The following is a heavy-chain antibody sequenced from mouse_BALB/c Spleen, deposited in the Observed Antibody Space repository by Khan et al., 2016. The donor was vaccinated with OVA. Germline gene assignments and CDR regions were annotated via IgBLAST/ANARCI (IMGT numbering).Heavy chain of an antibody. V-gene: IGHV14-3*02. Sequence: VQLQQSGAELVKPGASVKLSCTASGFNIKDTYMHWVKQRPEQGLEWIGRIDPANGNTKYDPKFQGKATITADTSSNTAYLQLSSLTSEDTAVYYCAISYCHYAMDYWGQGTSVTVSS. CDR3: AISYCHYAMDY. CDR1: GFNIKDTY. J-gene: IGHJ4*01. CDR2: IDPANGNT.